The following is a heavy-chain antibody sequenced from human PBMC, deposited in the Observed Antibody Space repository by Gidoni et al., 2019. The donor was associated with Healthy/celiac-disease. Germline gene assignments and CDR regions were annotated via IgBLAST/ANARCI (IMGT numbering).Heavy chain of an antibody. V-gene: IGHV3-30-3*01. D-gene: IGHD3-3*01. CDR1: GITLSSYA. CDR3: AREGPDFWSGYGHWFDP. CDR2: ISYDGSNK. J-gene: IGHJ5*02. Sequence: QVQLVESGGGVVQPGRSLRLSCAASGITLSSYAMHWVRQAPGKGLEWAAVISYDGSNKYYADSVKGRFTISRDNSKNTLYLQMNSLRAEDTAVYYCAREGPDFWSGYGHWFDPWGQGTLVTVSS.